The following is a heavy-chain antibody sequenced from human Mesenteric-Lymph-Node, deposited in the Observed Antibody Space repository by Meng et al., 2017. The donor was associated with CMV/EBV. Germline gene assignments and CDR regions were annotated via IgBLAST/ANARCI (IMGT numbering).Heavy chain of an antibody. CDR3: AKDRGYSYGYYDY. Sequence: SLKISCEASGFTFDDYAMHWVRQLPGKGLEWVSSISWNSDSIGYADSVKGRFTISRDNSKNSLYLQMNSLRTEDTALYYCAKDRGYSYGYYDYWGQGTLVTVSS. CDR1: GFTFDDYA. D-gene: IGHD5-18*01. CDR2: ISWNSDSI. J-gene: IGHJ4*02. V-gene: IGHV3-9*01.